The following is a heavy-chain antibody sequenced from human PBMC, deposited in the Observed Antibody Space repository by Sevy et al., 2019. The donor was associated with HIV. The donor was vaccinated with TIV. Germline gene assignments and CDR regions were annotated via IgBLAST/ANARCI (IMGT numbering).Heavy chain of an antibody. D-gene: IGHD2-15*01. V-gene: IGHV1-8*01. CDR1: GYTFTSYD. CDR3: ARSNVVVVAANEGEIDY. Sequence: ASVKVSCKASGYTFTSYDINWVRQATGQGLEWMGWMNPNSGNTGYAQKFQGIVTMTRNTSISTAYMELSSLRSEDTAGYYCARSNVVVVAANEGEIDYWGQGTLVAV. J-gene: IGHJ4*02. CDR2: MNPNSGNT.